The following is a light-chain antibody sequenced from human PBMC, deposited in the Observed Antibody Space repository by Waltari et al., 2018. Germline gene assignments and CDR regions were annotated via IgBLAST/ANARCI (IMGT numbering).Light chain of an antibody. J-gene: IGKJ4*01. V-gene: IGKV4-1*01. Sequence: DIVMTQSPDSLAVSLGERATINCKSSQSVLYSSSNKNYLAWYQQKPGQPPKLLIYLASTRESGVPDRFSGSGSGTDFTLTISSLQAEDVAVYYCQQYYSTPKTFGGGTKVEIK. CDR3: QQYYSTPKT. CDR2: LAS. CDR1: QSVLYSSSNKNY.